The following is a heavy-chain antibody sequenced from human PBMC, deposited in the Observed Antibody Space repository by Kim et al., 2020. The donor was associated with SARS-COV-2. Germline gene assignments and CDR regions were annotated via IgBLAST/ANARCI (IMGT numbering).Heavy chain of an antibody. Sequence: GGSLRLSCAASGFTFNTYVMTWVRQAPGRGLQWVSAISVGATTTNYADSVKGRFTISRDDSKNSLYLQMNSLRAEDTAIYFCARGPTTANLRFYFASWGQGSLVTV. CDR2: ISVGATTT. CDR3: ARGPTTANLRFYFAS. CDR1: GFTFNTYV. D-gene: IGHD3-16*01. V-gene: IGHV3-23*01. J-gene: IGHJ4*03.